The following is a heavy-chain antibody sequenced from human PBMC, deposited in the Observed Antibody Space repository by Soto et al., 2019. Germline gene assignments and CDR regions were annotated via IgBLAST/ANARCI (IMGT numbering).Heavy chain of an antibody. D-gene: IGHD5-18*01. CDR1: GFTFSSYG. J-gene: IGHJ6*02. CDR2: IWYDGSNK. CDR3: ARDQGTGGSYCMDV. V-gene: IGHV3-33*01. Sequence: QVQLVESGGGVVQPGRSLRLSCAASGFTFSSYGMHWVRQAPGKGLEWVAVIWYDGSNKYYADSVKGRFTISRDNSKNTLYLQMTSLRAEATAVYYCARDQGTGGSYCMDVWGQGTTVTVSS.